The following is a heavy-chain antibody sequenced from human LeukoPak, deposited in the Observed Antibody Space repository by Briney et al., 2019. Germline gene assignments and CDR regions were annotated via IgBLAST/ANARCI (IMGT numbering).Heavy chain of an antibody. CDR2: IYRDDST. V-gene: IGHV3-53*01. CDR3: ARELREHGVFDI. J-gene: IGHJ3*02. Sequence: LSLTRAVYGGSFSGYYWSWIRQPPGRGLEWVSEIYRDDSTYYAASVKGRFSIFRDNSKNTVYLQMNSLSADDTAVYYCARELREHGVFDIWGQGTMVTVSS. D-gene: IGHD1/OR15-1a*01. CDR1: GGSFSGYY.